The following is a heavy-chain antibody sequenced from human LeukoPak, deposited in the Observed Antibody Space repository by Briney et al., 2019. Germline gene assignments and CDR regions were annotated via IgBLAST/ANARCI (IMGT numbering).Heavy chain of an antibody. CDR3: ARGIPPGDAFDI. D-gene: IGHD2-2*02. CDR1: GYTFTSYY. CDR2: ISAYNGNT. J-gene: IGHJ3*02. Sequence: ASVKVSCKASGYTFTSYYMHWVRQAPGQGLEWMGWISAYNGNTHHAQKLQGRVTMTTDASTSTAYMELRSLRSDDTAVYYCARGIPPGDAFDIWGQGTMVTVSS. V-gene: IGHV1-18*04.